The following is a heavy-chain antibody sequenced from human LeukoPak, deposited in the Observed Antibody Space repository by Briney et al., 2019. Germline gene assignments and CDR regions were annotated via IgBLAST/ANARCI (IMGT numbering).Heavy chain of an antibody. CDR1: GGSISSGGYS. J-gene: IGHJ6*03. CDR3: ARLTWDLPPGGLYYNYYIDV. Sequence: ASETLSLTCAVSGGSISSGGYSWSWIRQPPGKGLEWIGYIYHSGSTYYNPSLKSRVTISVDRSKNQFSLRLTSVTAADTAVYCCARLTWDLPPGGLYYNYYIDVWDKGATVTVSS. CDR2: IYHSGST. D-gene: IGHD1-26*01. V-gene: IGHV4-30-2*01.